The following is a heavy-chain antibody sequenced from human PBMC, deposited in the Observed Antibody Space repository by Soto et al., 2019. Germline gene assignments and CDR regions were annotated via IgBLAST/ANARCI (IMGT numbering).Heavy chain of an antibody. J-gene: IGHJ4*02. D-gene: IGHD3-22*01. V-gene: IGHV4-30-4*01. Sequence: QVQLQESGPGLVKPSQTLSLTCTVSGGSISSGDYYWSWIRQPPGKGLEWIGYIYYSGSTYYNPSLKSRVTISVDTSKNQFSLKLSSVTAADTAVYYCARVENYYYDSSGYYLIFDYGGQGTLVTVSS. CDR2: IYYSGST. CDR1: GGSISSGDYY. CDR3: ARVENYYYDSSGYYLIFDY.